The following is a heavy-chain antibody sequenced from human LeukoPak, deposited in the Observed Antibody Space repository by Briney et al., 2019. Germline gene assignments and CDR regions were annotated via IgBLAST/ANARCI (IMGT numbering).Heavy chain of an antibody. CDR2: ISSSSSYI. J-gene: IGHJ4*02. CDR3: AKLQSVVIPAAMLGFDY. D-gene: IGHD2-2*01. Sequence: GGSLRLSCAASGFTFSSYSMNWVRQAPGKGLEWVSSISSSSSYIYYADSVKGRFTISRDNSRDTLSVQINSLRAEDTAVYYCAKLQSVVIPAAMLGFDYWGQGILVTVSS. V-gene: IGHV3-21*04. CDR1: GFTFSSYS.